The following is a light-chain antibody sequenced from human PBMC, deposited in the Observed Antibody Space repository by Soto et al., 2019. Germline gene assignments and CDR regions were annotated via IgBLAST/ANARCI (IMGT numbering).Light chain of an antibody. J-gene: IGLJ2*01. Sequence: QSVLTQPPSASGSPGQSVTISCTGTSSDVGGYNCVSWHQQHPGTAPKVIIYEVSNRPSGVPDRFSGSKSGNTASLTMAGLRAGDEAEDCCYSYTFGGTFDVVFGGGTKLTVL. CDR2: EVS. CDR3: YSYTFGGTFDVV. V-gene: IGLV2-18*02. CDR1: SSDVGGYNC.